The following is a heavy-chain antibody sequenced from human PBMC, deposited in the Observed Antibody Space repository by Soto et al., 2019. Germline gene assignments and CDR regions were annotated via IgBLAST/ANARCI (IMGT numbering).Heavy chain of an antibody. D-gene: IGHD2-15*01. CDR3: ARLLMNLDVPDWFDP. CDR2: IYPGDSDT. J-gene: IGHJ5*02. Sequence: GESLKISCKGSGYSFTSYWIGWVRQMPGKGLEWMGIIYPGDSDTRYSPSFQGQVTISADKSISTAYLQWSSLKASDTAMYYCARLLMNLDVPDWFDPWGQGTLVTVSS. CDR1: GYSFTSYW. V-gene: IGHV5-51*01.